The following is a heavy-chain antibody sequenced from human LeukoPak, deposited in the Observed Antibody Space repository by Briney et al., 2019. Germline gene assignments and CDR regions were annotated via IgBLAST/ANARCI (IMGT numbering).Heavy chain of an antibody. CDR3: ARQIDS. CDR2: VYNSGST. J-gene: IGHJ4*02. CDR1: GGSISRGSYY. Sequence: PSETLSLTCIVSGGSISRGSYYWNWIRQPAGKGLEWMGRVYNSGSTNYNPSLKSRVTISTDMSKNQFSLKLSSVTAADTAAYYCARQIDSWGQGTLDTVSS. V-gene: IGHV4-61*02.